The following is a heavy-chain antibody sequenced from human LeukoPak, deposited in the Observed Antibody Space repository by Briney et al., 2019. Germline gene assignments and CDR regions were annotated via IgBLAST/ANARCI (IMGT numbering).Heavy chain of an antibody. CDR3: ARSYGAIVFDY. D-gene: IGHD1-26*01. Sequence: PGGSLRLSCAASGFTFSNYWMHWVRQAPGKGLVWVSRLSTDGSDTHYADSVKGRFTISRDNAKNTLYLQMNSLRAEDTAVYYCARSYGAIVFDYWGQETLLTVSS. J-gene: IGHJ4*02. V-gene: IGHV3-74*01. CDR2: LSTDGSDT. CDR1: GFTFSNYW.